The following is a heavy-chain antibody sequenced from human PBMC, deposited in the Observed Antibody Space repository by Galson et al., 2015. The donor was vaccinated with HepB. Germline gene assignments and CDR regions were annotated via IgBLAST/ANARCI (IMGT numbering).Heavy chain of an antibody. J-gene: IGHJ4*02. Sequence: SLRLSCAASGFTFSSYSMNWVRQAPGKGLEWVANIKQDGSEKYYVDSVKGRFTISRDNAKNSLYLQMNSLRAEDTAVYYCARAPSGRGSVMGYWGQGTLVTVSS. CDR3: ARAPSGRGSVMGY. V-gene: IGHV3-7*03. CDR1: GFTFSSYS. D-gene: IGHD3-10*01. CDR2: IKQDGSEK.